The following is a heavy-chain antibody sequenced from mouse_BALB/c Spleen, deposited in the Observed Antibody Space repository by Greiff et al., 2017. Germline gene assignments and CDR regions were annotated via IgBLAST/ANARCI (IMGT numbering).Heavy chain of an antibody. CDR3: NRYYFDY. J-gene: IGHJ2*01. V-gene: IGHV14-4*02. Sequence: VTLKESGAELVRSGASVKLSCTASGFNIKDYYMHWVKQRPEQGLEWIGWIDPENGDTEYAPKFQGKATMTADTSSNTAYLQLSSLTSEDTAVYYCNRYYFDYWGQGTTLTVSS. CDR1: GFNIKDYY. CDR2: IDPENGDT.